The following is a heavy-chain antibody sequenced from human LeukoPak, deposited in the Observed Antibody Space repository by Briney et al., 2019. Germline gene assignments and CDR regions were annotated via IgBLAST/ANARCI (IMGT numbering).Heavy chain of an antibody. Sequence: GGSLRLSCAASGFTFSSYSMNWVRQAPGEGLEWVSSISSSSSYIYYADSVKGRFTISRDNAKNSLYLQMNSLRAEDTAVYYCARADYSSLSFDYWGQGTLVTVSS. CDR2: ISSSSSYI. CDR1: GFTFSSYS. J-gene: IGHJ4*02. D-gene: IGHD6-6*01. V-gene: IGHV3-21*01. CDR3: ARADYSSLSFDY.